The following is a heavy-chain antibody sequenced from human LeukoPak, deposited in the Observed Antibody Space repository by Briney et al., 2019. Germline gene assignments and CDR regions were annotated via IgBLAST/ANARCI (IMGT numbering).Heavy chain of an antibody. CDR3: AREVVPGPGALDY. D-gene: IGHD2-2*01. CDR2: IYHSGST. Sequence: MPGGSLRLSCAASGFTFSSYAMSWVRQPPGKWLEWIGEIYHSGSTNYNPSLKSRVTISVGKSKNQFSLKLSSVTAADTAVYYCAREVVPGPGALDYWGQGTLVTVSS. V-gene: IGHV4-4*02. CDR1: GFTFSSYAM. J-gene: IGHJ4*02.